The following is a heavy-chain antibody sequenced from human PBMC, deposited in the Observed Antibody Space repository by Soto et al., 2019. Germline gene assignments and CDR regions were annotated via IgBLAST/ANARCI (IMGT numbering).Heavy chain of an antibody. CDR3: ARGPLYATTYFDY. D-gene: IGHD2-8*01. CDR2: IIPVVGTT. CDR1: GDTFTTNS. Sequence: QVQLVQSGAEVKKPGSSVKVSCKASGDTFTTNSLNWVRQAPGQGLEWMGGIIPVVGTTKYAQKYQDRVTITGDKSTTPAYMELSSLRSDDTAVYYCARGPLYATTYFDYWGQGTPVTVSS. J-gene: IGHJ4*02. V-gene: IGHV1-69*06.